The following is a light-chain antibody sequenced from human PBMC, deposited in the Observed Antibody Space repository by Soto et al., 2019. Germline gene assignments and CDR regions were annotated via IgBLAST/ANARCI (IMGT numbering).Light chain of an antibody. CDR2: GAS. Sequence: EIVLTHSPGTLSLSPGERATLSCRASQSVSSSYLAWYQQKPGQAPRLLIYGASSRATGVSDRFSGSGSGTDFNLTISRLEPTNFAVYCCQQYGSSSLTFGQRTKEEI. V-gene: IGKV3-20*01. J-gene: IGKJ1*01. CDR3: QQYGSSSLT. CDR1: QSVSSSY.